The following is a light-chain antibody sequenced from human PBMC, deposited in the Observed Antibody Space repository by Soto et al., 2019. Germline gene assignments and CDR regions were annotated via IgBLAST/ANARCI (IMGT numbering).Light chain of an antibody. Sequence: EIVLTQSPATLSLSPGERATLSCRASQSVSSYLAWYQQKPGQAPRLLIYDASNRATGIPARFSGSGSGTSFTLTISSLGPEDFAVYYCQQRSNWPPWTFGQGTKVEIK. CDR1: QSVSSY. V-gene: IGKV3-11*01. CDR2: DAS. CDR3: QQRSNWPPWT. J-gene: IGKJ1*01.